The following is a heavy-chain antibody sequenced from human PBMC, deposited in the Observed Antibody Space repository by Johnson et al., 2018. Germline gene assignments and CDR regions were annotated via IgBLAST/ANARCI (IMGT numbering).Heavy chain of an antibody. CDR1: GGSFSRYT. D-gene: IGHD2-21*02. CDR2: IIPVFATS. J-gene: IGHJ3*02. Sequence: QVQLVQSGAELKKPGSSVKVSCKASGGSFSRYTFTWLRQAPGHGLEWMGGIIPVFATSNSAQKFQDRVTLTADETKTTGYMELNKLEDDDTAVYYCARSNCVEDCDLWDNDAFDIWGQGTMVTVSS. V-gene: IGHV1-69*01. CDR3: ARSNCVEDCDLWDNDAFDI.